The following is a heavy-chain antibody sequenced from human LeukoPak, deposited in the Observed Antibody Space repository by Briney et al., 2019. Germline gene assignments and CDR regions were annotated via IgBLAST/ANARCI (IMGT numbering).Heavy chain of an antibody. J-gene: IGHJ4*02. V-gene: IGHV1-46*01. CDR1: GGTFTSYY. CDR2: INPSGGST. CDR3: ARYGGSYYDY. Sequence: ASVKVSCKASGGTFTSYYMHWVRQAPGQGLEWMGIINPSGGSTSYAQKFQGRVTMTRDMSTSTVYMELSSLRAEDTAVYYCARYGGSYYDYWGQGTLVTVSS. D-gene: IGHD4-23*01.